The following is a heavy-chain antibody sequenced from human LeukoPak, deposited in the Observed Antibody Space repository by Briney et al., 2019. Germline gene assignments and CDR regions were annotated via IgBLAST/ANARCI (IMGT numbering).Heavy chain of an antibody. CDR1: GGSFSSYY. Sequence: SETLTLTCTASGGSFSSYYKSWIRQPPGKGLEWIGYIYYSGSTNYNPSLKSRVTISVDTSKTQFSLKRSSVAAADTAVYYCAREGEMATIENYFGYWGQGTLVSVSS. D-gene: IGHD5-24*01. CDR3: AREGEMATIENYFGY. J-gene: IGHJ4*02. CDR2: IYYSGST. V-gene: IGHV4-59*12.